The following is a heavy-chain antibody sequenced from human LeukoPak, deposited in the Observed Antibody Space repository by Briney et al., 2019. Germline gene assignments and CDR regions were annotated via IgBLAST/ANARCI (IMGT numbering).Heavy chain of an antibody. D-gene: IGHD3-22*01. V-gene: IGHV3-66*01. J-gene: IGHJ4*02. CDR1: GFTFSSYG. Sequence: GGSLRLSCAASGFTFSSYGMHWVRQAPGKGLEWVSVIYSGGSTYYADSVKGRFTISRDNSKNTLYLQMNSLRAEDTAVYYCVRGHYYDSSGYYFFDYWGQGTLVTVSS. CDR3: VRGHYYDSSGYYFFDY. CDR2: IYSGGST.